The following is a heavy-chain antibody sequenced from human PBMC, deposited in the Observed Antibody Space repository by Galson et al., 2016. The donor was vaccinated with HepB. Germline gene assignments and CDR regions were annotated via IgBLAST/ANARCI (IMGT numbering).Heavy chain of an antibody. J-gene: IGHJ4*02. CDR1: GFTFYIYG. CDR2: VWYDGSKK. CDR3: ARDRRYDYVWGIYPYFDY. Sequence: SLRLSCAASGFTFYIYGMHWVRQAPGKGLEWVAVVWYDGSKKYYADSVKGRFTISRDNSKNTLYLQMNSLRTEDTAVYYCARDRRYDYVWGIYPYFDYWGQGTLVTVSS. D-gene: IGHD3-16*02. V-gene: IGHV3-33*01.